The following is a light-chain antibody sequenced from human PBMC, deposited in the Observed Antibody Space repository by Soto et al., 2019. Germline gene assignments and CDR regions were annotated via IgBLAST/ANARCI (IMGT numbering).Light chain of an antibody. Sequence: QAVLTQPPSVSAAPGQKVTISCSGSSSNIGNNYVSWYQQLPGTAPKLLVYDNDNRPSGIPDRFSGSKSGTSAALGITGLQTGDEADYYCGTWDSSLSAVVFGVGTKLTVL. CDR2: DND. J-gene: IGLJ2*01. V-gene: IGLV1-51*01. CDR3: GTWDSSLSAVV. CDR1: SSNIGNNY.